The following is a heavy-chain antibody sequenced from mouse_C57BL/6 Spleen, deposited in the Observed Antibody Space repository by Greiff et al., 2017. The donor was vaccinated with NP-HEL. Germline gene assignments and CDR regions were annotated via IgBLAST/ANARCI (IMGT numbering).Heavy chain of an antibody. D-gene: IGHD1-1*01. J-gene: IGHJ4*01. CDR3: ARRDYYGRSGYAMDY. V-gene: IGHV14-3*01. Sequence: VQLKQSVAELVRPGASVKLSCTASGFNIKNTYMHWVKQRPEQGLEWIGRIDPANGNTKYAPKFQGKATITADTSSNTAYLQFSSLAAEDTAIYYCARRDYYGRSGYAMDYWGQRTSVTVSS. CDR2: IDPANGNT. CDR1: GFNIKNTY.